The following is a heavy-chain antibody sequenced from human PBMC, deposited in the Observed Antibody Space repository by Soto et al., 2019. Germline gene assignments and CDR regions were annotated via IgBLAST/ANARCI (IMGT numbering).Heavy chain of an antibody. D-gene: IGHD1-26*01. V-gene: IGHV3-33*01. CDR3: ARDLTVGATGAFDI. CDR2: IWYDGSNK. J-gene: IGHJ3*02. CDR1: GFTFSSYG. Sequence: GGSLRLSCAASGFTFSSYGMHWVRQAPGKGLEWVAVIWYDGSNKYYADSVKGRFTISRDNSKNTLYLQMNSLRAEDTAVYYCARDLTVGATGAFDIWGQGTMVTVSS.